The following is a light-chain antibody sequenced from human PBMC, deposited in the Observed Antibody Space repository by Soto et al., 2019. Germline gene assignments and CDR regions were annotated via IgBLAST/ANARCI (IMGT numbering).Light chain of an antibody. CDR3: CSYAGSSTYV. CDR1: SSDVGSYNL. CDR2: EVS. J-gene: IGLJ1*01. V-gene: IGLV2-23*02. Sequence: QSALTQPASVSGSPGQSITISCTGTSSDVGSYNLVSWYQQHPGKAPKVMIYEVSERPSGVPNRFSGSKSGNTASLTISGLQAEDEADYYCCSYAGSSTYVFGTGTKVTVL.